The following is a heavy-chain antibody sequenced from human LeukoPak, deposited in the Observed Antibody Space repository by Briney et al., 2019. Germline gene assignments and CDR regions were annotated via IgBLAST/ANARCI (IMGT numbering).Heavy chain of an antibody. CDR3: ATVGYSYGYDY. CDR2: IYHSGST. J-gene: IGHJ4*02. D-gene: IGHD5-18*01. V-gene: IGHV4-38-2*02. Sequence: SETLSLTCTVSGYSISSGYYWGWIRQPPGKGLEWIGSIYHSGSTYYNPSLKSRVTISVDTSKNQFSLKLSSVTAADTAVYYCATVGYSYGYDYWGQGTLVTVSS. CDR1: GYSISSGYY.